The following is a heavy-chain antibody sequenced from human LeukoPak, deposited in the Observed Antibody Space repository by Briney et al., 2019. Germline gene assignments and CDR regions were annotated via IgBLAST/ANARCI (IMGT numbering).Heavy chain of an antibody. CDR1: GFTFSSYA. Sequence: PGGSLRLSCAASGFTFSSYAMHWVRQAPGKGLEWVAVISYDGSNKYYADSVKGRFTISRDNSKYTLYLQMNSLRAEDTAVYYCAREVCSSTSCPLSYYYYGMDVWGQGTTVTVSS. CDR3: AREVCSSTSCPLSYYYYGMDV. CDR2: ISYDGSNK. J-gene: IGHJ6*02. D-gene: IGHD2-2*01. V-gene: IGHV3-30*04.